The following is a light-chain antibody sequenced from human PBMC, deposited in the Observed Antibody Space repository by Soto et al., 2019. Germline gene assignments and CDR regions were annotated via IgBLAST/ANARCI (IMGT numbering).Light chain of an antibody. V-gene: IGLV2-14*03. CDR2: NVN. J-gene: IGLJ1*01. Sequence: QSALTQPASVSGSPGQSITISCTGTSSDVGAYNFVSWHQQHPGKAPKLMIYNVNDRPSGISYRFSGSKTGNTSSLTISGIQGEDEADYDCSAYTVMRTYVFGTGTQLTVL. CDR3: SAYTVMRTYV. CDR1: SSDVGAYNF.